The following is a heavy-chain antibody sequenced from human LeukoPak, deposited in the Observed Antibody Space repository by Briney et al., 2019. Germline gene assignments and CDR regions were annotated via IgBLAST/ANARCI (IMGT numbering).Heavy chain of an antibody. CDR3: AAYSSPDLDY. CDR1: GYTLTELS. D-gene: IGHD6-13*01. V-gene: IGHV1-24*01. Sequence: GASVKVSCKVSGYTLTELSMHWVRQAPGKGLEWMGGFDPEDGETIYAQKFQGRVTITADESTSTAYMELSSLRSEDTAVYYCAAYSSPDLDYWGQGTLVTVSS. CDR2: FDPEDGET. J-gene: IGHJ4*02.